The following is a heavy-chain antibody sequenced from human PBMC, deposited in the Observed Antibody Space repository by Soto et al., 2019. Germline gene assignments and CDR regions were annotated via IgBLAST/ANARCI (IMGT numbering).Heavy chain of an antibody. CDR3: ARGTVVVAATHCY. CDR1: GYTFTSYG. D-gene: IGHD2-15*01. V-gene: IGHV1-18*01. CDR2: ISAYNGNT. Sequence: QVQLVQSGAEVKKPGASVKVSCKASGYTFTSYGINWVRQAPGQGLEWMGCISAYNGNTNYAQNLQGRVTMTTDTATSTGYTDRKSLTSDDTAVYYCARGTVVVAATHCYWGQGTLVTVSS. J-gene: IGHJ4*02.